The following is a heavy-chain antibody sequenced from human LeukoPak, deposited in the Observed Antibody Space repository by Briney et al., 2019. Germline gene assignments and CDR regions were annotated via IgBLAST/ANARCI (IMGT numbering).Heavy chain of an antibody. CDR3: AKRITVSAGYYLDS. J-gene: IGHJ4*02. Sequence: QPGGSLPLSCVGSGFSFSSFAMSWVRPAPGKGLEWVSTVSGGGAYTYYADSVKGRFTVSRDDSKSMHFLQMNSLRPEDTALYFCAKRITVSAGYYLDSWGQGTLVTVSS. CDR1: GFSFSSFA. V-gene: IGHV3-23*01. D-gene: IGHD2-8*01. CDR2: VSGGGAYT.